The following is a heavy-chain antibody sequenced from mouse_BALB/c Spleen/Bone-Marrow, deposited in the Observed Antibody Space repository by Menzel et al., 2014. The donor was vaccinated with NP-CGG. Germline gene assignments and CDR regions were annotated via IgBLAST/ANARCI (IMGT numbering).Heavy chain of an antibody. D-gene: IGHD2-3*01. J-gene: IGHJ2*01. CDR2: IDPANGNA. CDR3: AIYFYFDY. Sequence: EVKLVESGAELVKPGASVRLSCTASGFNIKDTYMHWVKQRPDQGLEWIGRIDPANGNAKHDPKFQGKAAITADTSSNTTSLQLSSLTSEDTAVYYCAIYFYFDYWGQGTTLTVSS. V-gene: IGHV14-3*02. CDR1: GFNIKDTY.